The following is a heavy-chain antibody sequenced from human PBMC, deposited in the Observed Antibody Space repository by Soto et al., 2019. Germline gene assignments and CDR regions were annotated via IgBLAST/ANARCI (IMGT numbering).Heavy chain of an antibody. CDR1: GFNFSSYS. Sequence: EVQLVESGGSLVKPGGSLRLSCAASGFNFSSYSMNWVRQAPGKGMEWVSSISSSSSYIYYADSVKGRFTISRDNAKNSLYLQMNSLTAQDTAVYYCARDSLYFGLVIIHTHWGQGTLVTVSS. V-gene: IGHV3-21*01. CDR3: ARDSLYFGLVIIHTH. D-gene: IGHD3-3*01. CDR2: ISSSSSYI. J-gene: IGHJ4*02.